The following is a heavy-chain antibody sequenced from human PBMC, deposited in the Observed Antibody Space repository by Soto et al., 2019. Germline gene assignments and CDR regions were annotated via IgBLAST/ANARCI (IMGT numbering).Heavy chain of an antibody. Sequence: GGSLRLCCAGSGFTFGDSYMSWIRQAPGKGLEWLSYISPGSRYPAYADSVKGRFTISRDNAKRSLYLQMMSLTAEDTAIYYCVRGGGGGLFDPWGQGTMVTVSS. D-gene: IGHD2-15*01. CDR1: GFTFGDSY. V-gene: IGHV3-11*06. CDR3: VRGGGGGLFDP. J-gene: IGHJ5*02. CDR2: ISPGSRYP.